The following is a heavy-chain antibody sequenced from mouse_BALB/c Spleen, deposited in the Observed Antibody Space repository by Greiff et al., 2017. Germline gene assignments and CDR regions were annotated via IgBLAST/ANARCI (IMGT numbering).Heavy chain of an antibody. Sequence: VQGVESGPGLVAPSQSLSITCTVSGFSLTSYGVHWVRQPPGKGLEWLGVIWAGGSTNYNSALMSRLSISKDNSKSQVFLKMNSLQTDDTAMYYCAREYYGSSRGYYFDYWGQGTTLTVSS. CDR3: AREYYGSSRGYYFDY. D-gene: IGHD1-1*01. V-gene: IGHV2-9*02. CDR1: GFSLTSYG. J-gene: IGHJ2*01. CDR2: IWAGGST.